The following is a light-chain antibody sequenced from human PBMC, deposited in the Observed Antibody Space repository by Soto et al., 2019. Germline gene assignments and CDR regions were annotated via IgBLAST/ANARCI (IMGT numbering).Light chain of an antibody. Sequence: QSVLTQPPSASGSPEQSVAISCTGTSSDVGATDYVSWYQQHSGKAPKLLLYEVNKRPSGVPDRFSGSKSGNTASLTVSALQADDEADYYCISHAGVSNVLGTGTKVTVL. J-gene: IGLJ1*01. CDR2: EVN. CDR1: SSDVGATDY. CDR3: ISHAGVSNV. V-gene: IGLV2-8*01.